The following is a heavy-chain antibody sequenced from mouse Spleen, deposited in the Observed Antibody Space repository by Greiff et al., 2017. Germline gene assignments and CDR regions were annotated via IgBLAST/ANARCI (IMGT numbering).Heavy chain of an antibody. CDR2: ISYSGST. D-gene: IGHD2-1*01. CDR3: ARGPYGNYLGYFDV. Sequence: EVQLQESGPGMVKPSQSLSLTCTVTGYSITSGYDWHWIRHFPGNKLEWMGYISYSGSTNYNPSLKSRISITHDTSKNHFFLKLNSVTTEDTATYYCARGPYGNYLGYFDVWGAGTTVTVSS. CDR1: GYSITSGYD. V-gene: IGHV3-1*01. J-gene: IGHJ1*01.